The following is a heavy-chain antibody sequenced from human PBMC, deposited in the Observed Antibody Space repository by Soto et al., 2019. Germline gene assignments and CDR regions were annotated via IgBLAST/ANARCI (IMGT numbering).Heavy chain of an antibody. CDR1: GFSFSEYS. D-gene: IGHD6-19*01. V-gene: IGHV3-23*01. CDR2: ISGDTATT. Sequence: EVQLLESGGGLVQPGGSLRLSCAASGFSFSEYSMTWVRQAPGKGLQWVSAISGDTATTHYADSVKGRFPISRDNSRDTLYLQMNSLRVEDTAIYYCAKPLQQWLLQGSGVDVWGQGTTVTVSS. J-gene: IGHJ6*02. CDR3: AKPLQQWLLQGSGVDV.